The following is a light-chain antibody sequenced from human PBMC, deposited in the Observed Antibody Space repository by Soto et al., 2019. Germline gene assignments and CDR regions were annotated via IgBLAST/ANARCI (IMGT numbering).Light chain of an antibody. Sequence: QSVLTQPPSVSAAPGPKVTISCSGSSSNVGNNYASWYQQLPGTAPKLLIYDNNKRPSGIPDRFSGSKSATSATLDITALKTGDEADYYCGAWDSSLMGVVFGGGTKLTVL. CDR1: SSNVGNNY. V-gene: IGLV1-51*01. J-gene: IGLJ2*01. CDR2: DNN. CDR3: GAWDSSLMGVV.